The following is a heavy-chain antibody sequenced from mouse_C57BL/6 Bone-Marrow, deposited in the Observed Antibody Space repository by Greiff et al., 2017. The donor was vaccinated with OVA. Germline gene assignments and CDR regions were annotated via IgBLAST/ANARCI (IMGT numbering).Heavy chain of an antibody. Sequence: EVKLQESGPELVKPGASVKMSCKASGYTFTDYNMHWVKQSHGKSLEWIGYINPNNGGTSYNQKFKGKATLTVNKSSSTAYMELRSLTSEDSAVYYCARRSSGYVGAMDYWGQGTSVTVSS. D-gene: IGHD3-2*02. CDR2: INPNNGGT. CDR3: ARRSSGYVGAMDY. CDR1: GYTFTDYN. V-gene: IGHV1-22*01. J-gene: IGHJ4*01.